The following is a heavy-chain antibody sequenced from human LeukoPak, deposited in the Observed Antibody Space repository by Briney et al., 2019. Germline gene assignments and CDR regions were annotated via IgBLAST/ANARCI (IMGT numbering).Heavy chain of an antibody. D-gene: IGHD3-10*01. CDR2: ISGSGGST. Sequence: PGGSLRLSCAASGFTFSNSAMSWVRQAPGKGLEWVSAISGSGGSTYYADSVKGRFTISRDNSKNTLYLQMNSLRAEDTAVYYCAKDKGITMVRGVIIIGAQTSYYFDYWGQGTLVTVSS. CDR1: GFTFSNSA. CDR3: AKDKGITMVRGVIIIGAQTSYYFDY. J-gene: IGHJ4*02. V-gene: IGHV3-23*01.